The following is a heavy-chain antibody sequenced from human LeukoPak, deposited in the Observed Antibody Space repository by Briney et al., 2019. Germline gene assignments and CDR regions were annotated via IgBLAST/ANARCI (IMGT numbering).Heavy chain of an antibody. V-gene: IGHV1-2*02. CDR1: GYTFTGYY. J-gene: IGHJ3*02. CDR2: INPNSGGT. D-gene: IGHD3-22*01. CDR3: AVIVVVIHPDAFDI. Sequence: ASVKVSCKASGYTFTGYYMHWVRQAPGQGLEWMGWINPNSGGTNYAQKFQGRVTMTRDTSISTAYMELSRLRSDDTAVYYCAVIVVVIHPDAFDIWGQGTMVTVSS.